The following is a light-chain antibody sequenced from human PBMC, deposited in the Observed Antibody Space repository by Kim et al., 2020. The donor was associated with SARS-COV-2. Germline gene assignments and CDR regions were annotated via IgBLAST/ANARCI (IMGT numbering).Light chain of an antibody. J-gene: IGKJ2*01. CDR3: QQYNRRYT. V-gene: IGKV3-15*01. Sequence: EIVMTQSPATLSVSPGERATLSCRASQSVSSNLAWYQQKPGQAPRLLIYGASTRATGIPARFSGSGSGTEFSLTISSLQSEDFAVYYWQQYNRRYTFGQGTKLEIK. CDR2: GAS. CDR1: QSVSSN.